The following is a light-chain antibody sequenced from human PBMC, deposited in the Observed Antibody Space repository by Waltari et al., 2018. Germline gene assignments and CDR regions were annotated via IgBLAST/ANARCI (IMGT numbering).Light chain of an antibody. CDR2: TNK. Sequence: QSVLTQPPSVSGTPGLRVPISCSGTSSNIGSNPVNWYQQLPGKAPKLLIYTNKQRPSGVPDRFSGSKSGTSASLAISGLQSEDEADYYCATWDDSLNAAVFGGGTQVSVL. CDR3: ATWDDSLNAAV. J-gene: IGLJ7*01. CDR1: SSNIGSNP. V-gene: IGLV1-44*01.